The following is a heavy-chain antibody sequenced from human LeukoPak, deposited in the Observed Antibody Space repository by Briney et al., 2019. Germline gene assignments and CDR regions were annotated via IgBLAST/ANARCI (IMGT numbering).Heavy chain of an antibody. CDR3: AKRGPGSPQSGKYYFDY. J-gene: IGHJ4*02. CDR1: GFTFSSYA. D-gene: IGHD3-10*01. Sequence: TGGSLRLSCAASGFTFSSYAMHWVRQAPGKGLEWVSAISGSAATTFYADSVKGRFTISRDNSKNTLYLQMNSLRAEDTAVYYCAKRGPGSPQSGKYYFDYWGQGTLVTVSS. V-gene: IGHV3-23*01. CDR2: ISGSAATT.